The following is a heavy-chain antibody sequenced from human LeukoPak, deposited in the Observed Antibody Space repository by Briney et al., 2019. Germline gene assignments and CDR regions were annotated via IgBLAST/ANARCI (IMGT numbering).Heavy chain of an antibody. V-gene: IGHV4-59*01. CDR3: ARGRYDSNPFYYYYYMDV. J-gene: IGHJ6*03. Sequence: PSETLSLTCAVYGGSFSGYYWSWIRQPPGKGLEWIGYIYYSGSTNYNPSLKSRVTISVDTSKNQFSLKLSSVTAADTAVYYCARGRYDSNPFYYYYYMDVWGKGTTVTISS. D-gene: IGHD3-22*01. CDR2: IYYSGST. CDR1: GGSFSGYY.